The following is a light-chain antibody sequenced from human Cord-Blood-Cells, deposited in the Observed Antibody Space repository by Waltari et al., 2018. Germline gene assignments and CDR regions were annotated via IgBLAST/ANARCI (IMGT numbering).Light chain of an antibody. CDR2: DVS. V-gene: IGLV2-14*01. J-gene: IGLJ2*01. CDR1: SRVVGGSNY. Sequence: QSALTQPAPMSGSPAQSVTISCTGTSRVVGGSNYGSWSQQHPGKAPNPMIDDVSNGPSGVSNRFSGSKPGNTASLTISGLQAEDEADYYCSSYTSSSTLVFGGGTKLTVL. CDR3: SSYTSSSTLV.